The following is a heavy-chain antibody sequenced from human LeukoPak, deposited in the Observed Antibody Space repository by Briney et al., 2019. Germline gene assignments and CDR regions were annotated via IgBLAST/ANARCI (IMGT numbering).Heavy chain of an antibody. CDR3: ARDPLVGDEPLY. Sequence: PGGSLRLSCAASGFTFSSYAMHWVRQAPGKGLEWVAVISYDGSNKYYADSVKGRFTISRDNSKNTLYLQMNSLRAEDTAVYYCARDPLVGDEPLYWGQGTLVTVSS. V-gene: IGHV3-30-3*01. CDR1: GFTFSSYA. D-gene: IGHD2-8*02. J-gene: IGHJ4*02. CDR2: ISYDGSNK.